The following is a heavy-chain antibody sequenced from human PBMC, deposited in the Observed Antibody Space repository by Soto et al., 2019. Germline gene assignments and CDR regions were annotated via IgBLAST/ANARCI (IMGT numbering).Heavy chain of an antibody. CDR1: GGSISSYY. V-gene: IGHV4-59*01. Sequence: QVQLQESGPGLVKPSETLSLTCTVSGGSISSYYWSWIRQPPGKGLEWIGYIYYSGSTNYNPSLKSRVTISVDTSKNQFSLKLSSVTAADTAVYYCATAAGTPYYFDYWGQGTLVTVSS. J-gene: IGHJ4*02. D-gene: IGHD6-13*01. CDR2: IYYSGST. CDR3: ATAAGTPYYFDY.